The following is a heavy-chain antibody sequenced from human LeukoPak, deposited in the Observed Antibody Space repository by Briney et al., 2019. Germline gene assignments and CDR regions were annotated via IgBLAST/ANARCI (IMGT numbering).Heavy chain of an antibody. Sequence: SETLSLTCTVSGGSISSSSYYWGWIRQPPGTGLEWIGLIYASGSANYNPSLKSRVTMSVDTSKNQFSLKLSSVTAADTAVYYCARTPIYYFDNSGYYNWGQGTLVTVSS. V-gene: IGHV4-61*05. D-gene: IGHD3-22*01. CDR2: IYASGSA. J-gene: IGHJ4*02. CDR3: ARTPIYYFDNSGYYN. CDR1: GGSISSSSYY.